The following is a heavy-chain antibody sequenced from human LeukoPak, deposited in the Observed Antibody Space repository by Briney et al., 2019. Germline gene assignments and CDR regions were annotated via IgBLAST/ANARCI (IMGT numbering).Heavy chain of an antibody. CDR1: GFTFSSYS. V-gene: IGHV3-21*01. Sequence: GGSLRLSCAASGFTFSSYSMNWVRQAPGKGLEWVSSISTSSSYIHYADSVKGRFTISRDNAKNSLYLQMNSLRAEDTAVYYCARGKSGYDWNWFDPWGQGTLVTVSS. D-gene: IGHD5-12*01. J-gene: IGHJ5*02. CDR2: ISTSSSYI. CDR3: ARGKSGYDWNWFDP.